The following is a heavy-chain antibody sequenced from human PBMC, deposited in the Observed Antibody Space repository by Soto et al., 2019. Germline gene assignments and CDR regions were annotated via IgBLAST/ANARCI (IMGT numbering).Heavy chain of an antibody. V-gene: IGHV4-39*01. J-gene: IGHJ6*02. CDR3: APLSVSLSGPYGIHV. CDR1: GYSVSRSDYY. D-gene: IGHD2-15*01. CDR2: MLYSGLT. Sequence: SETLSLTCSVSGYSVSRSDYYWAWIRQPPGKGLEWIGSMLYSGLTYYTPSLKSRVTLSVDTSKTRCSVRLNSVTASDTAVYYCAPLSVSLSGPYGIHVWGQGTTVTVSS.